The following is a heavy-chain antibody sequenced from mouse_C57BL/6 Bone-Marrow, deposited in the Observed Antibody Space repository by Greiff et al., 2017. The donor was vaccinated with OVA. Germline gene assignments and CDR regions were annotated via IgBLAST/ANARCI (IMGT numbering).Heavy chain of an antibody. CDR1: GYAFTNYL. Sequence: VHLVESGAELVRPGTSVKVSCKASGYAFTNYLIEWVKQRPGQGLEWIGVINPGRGGTNYNEKFKGKATLTADKSSSTAYMQLSSLTSEDSAVYVCARWGVYSGFYWYFDVWGTGTTVTVSS. J-gene: IGHJ1*03. D-gene: IGHD3-1*01. V-gene: IGHV1-54*01. CDR3: ARWGVYSGFYWYFDV. CDR2: INPGRGGT.